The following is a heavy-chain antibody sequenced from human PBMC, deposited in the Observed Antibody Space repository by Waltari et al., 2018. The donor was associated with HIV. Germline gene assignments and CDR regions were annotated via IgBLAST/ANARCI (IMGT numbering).Heavy chain of an antibody. Sequence: QIRLFQSDHVVRKPGASVTISCTTSGYPFINYHVTWVRQSLGQRLYWMGGITRYTANTNYTRESQGRVTLTTDAAAATAYLELRDLRPDDTAMYFCTRGNIWGSYRYFDYWGPGTLVTVS. CDR2: ITRYTANT. V-gene: IGHV1-18*01. CDR3: TRGNIWGSYRYFDY. D-gene: IGHD3-16*02. CDR1: GYPFINYH. J-gene: IGHJ4*02.